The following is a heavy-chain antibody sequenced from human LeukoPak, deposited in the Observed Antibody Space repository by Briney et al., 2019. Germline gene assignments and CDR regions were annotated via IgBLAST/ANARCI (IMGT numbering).Heavy chain of an antibody. D-gene: IGHD2-2*01. CDR3: ARQTAEYGMDV. CDR2: INHSGST. CDR1: GGSFSGYY. J-gene: IGHJ6*02. V-gene: IGHV4-34*01. Sequence: SETLSLTCAVYGGSFSGYYWSWIRQPPGKGLEWIGEINHSGSTNYNPSLKSRVTISVDTSKNQFSLKLSSVTAADTAVYYRARQTAEYGMDVWGQGTTVTVSS.